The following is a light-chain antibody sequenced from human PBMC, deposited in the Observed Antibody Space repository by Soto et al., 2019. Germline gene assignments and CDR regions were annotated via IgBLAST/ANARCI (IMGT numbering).Light chain of an antibody. J-gene: IGKJ1*01. Sequence: EVVLTQSPATLSVSPGERATLSCRASQTVGSNLAWYQHKPGQAPRLLISGASTRATGVPDRFSGSGSGTDFTLTISRLEPEDFAVYYCQQYGGMWTFGQGTKVDIK. CDR3: QQYGGMWT. V-gene: IGKV3-20*01. CDR1: QTVGSN. CDR2: GAS.